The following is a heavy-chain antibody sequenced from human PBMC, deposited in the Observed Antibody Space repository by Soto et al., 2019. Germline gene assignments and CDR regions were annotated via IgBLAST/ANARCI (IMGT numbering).Heavy chain of an antibody. J-gene: IGHJ5*02. CDR1: GYTFTGYY. CDR2: INPNSGGT. D-gene: IGHD3-22*01. CDR3: AREGTYYYDSSGESVWFDP. Sequence: ASVKVSCKASGYTFTGYYMHWVRQAPGQGLEWMGWINPNSGGTNYAQKFQGRVTMTRDTSISTAYTELSRLRSDDTAVYYCAREGTYYYDSSGESVWFDPWGQGTLVTVSS. V-gene: IGHV1-2*02.